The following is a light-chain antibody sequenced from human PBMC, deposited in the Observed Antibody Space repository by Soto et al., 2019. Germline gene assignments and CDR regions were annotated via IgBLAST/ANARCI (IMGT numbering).Light chain of an antibody. CDR2: DVS. CDR3: SSYTSRSTLGV. J-gene: IGLJ2*01. Sequence: QSVLTQPASVSGSPGQSITISCTGTNSDIGGYNYVSWYQQHPGKAPKLMIYDVSNRPSGVSYRFSGSNSGNTASLTISGLQAEAEADYYCSSYTSRSTLGVFGGGTKLTVL. CDR1: NSDIGGYNY. V-gene: IGLV2-14*03.